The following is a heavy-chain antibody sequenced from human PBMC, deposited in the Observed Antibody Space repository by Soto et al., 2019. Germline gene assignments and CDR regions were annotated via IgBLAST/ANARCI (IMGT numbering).Heavy chain of an antibody. CDR3: ARLEGLSTRSYYFDF. V-gene: IGHV4-39*01. J-gene: IGHJ4*02. CDR2: IYYRGNA. Sequence: QLQLQESGPGLVKPSETLSLTCSVSDDSINSDKYYWGWIRQPPGKGLEWIGSIYYRGNAYYNPSLQPRVTISLDKSRSQFSRKLNSVTAADSAVYFCARLEGLSTRSYYFDFWGPGALVTVSS. CDR1: DDSINSDKYY. D-gene: IGHD6-6*01.